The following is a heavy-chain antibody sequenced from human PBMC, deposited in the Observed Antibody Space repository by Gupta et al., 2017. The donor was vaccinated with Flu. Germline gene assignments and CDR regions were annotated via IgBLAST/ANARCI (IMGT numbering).Heavy chain of an antibody. J-gene: IGHJ4*02. Sequence: QVQLQESGPGLVKPSETLSLTCTVSGDSISSYYWTWIRQPPGKGLEWIGYIHYSGSTKYNPSLKSRVTISVDTSKTQFSLRLSSVTAADTAVYYCARHWGGTDYWGQGARVTVSS. CDR1: GDSISSYY. CDR2: IHYSGST. CDR3: ARHWGGTDY. V-gene: IGHV4-59*08. D-gene: IGHD1-26*01.